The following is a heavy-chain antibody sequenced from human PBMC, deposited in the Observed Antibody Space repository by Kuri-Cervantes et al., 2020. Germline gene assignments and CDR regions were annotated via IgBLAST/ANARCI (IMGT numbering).Heavy chain of an antibody. V-gene: IGHV4-39*07. CDR2: IYYSGST. Sequence: ESLKISCTVSGGSISSSSYYWGWIRQPPGKGLEWIGSIYYSGSTYYNPSLKSRVTISLDTSKNQFSLKLSSVTAADTAVYYCAREGIVGATTGSYFDYWGQGTLVTVSS. CDR3: AREGIVGATTGSYFDY. D-gene: IGHD1-26*01. CDR1: GGSISSSSYY. J-gene: IGHJ4*02.